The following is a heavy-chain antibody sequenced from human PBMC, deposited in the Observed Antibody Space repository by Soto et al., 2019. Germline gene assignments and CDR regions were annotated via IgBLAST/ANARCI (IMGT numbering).Heavy chain of an antibody. J-gene: IGHJ6*02. CDR3: ASASVDMITFGEVIVHAYGMDV. V-gene: IGHV3-30-3*01. D-gene: IGHD3-16*02. CDR2: ISCDGSNK. Sequence: QVQLVESGGGVVQPGRSLRLSCAASGFTFSSYAMHWVRQAPGKGLEWVAVISCDGSNKYYADSVKGRFPISRDNSKHRLYLQMNSLRAEDTAVYYCASASVDMITFGEVIVHAYGMDVWGQGTTVTVSS. CDR1: GFTFSSYA.